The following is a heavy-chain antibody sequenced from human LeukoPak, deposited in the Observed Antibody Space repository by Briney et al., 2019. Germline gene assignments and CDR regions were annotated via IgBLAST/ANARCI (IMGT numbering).Heavy chain of an antibody. CDR3: ARDRYCSSTSCQPGDY. CDR1: GFTSSSYA. CDR2: ISYDGSNK. Sequence: PGGSLRLSCAASGFTSSSYAMHWVRQAPGKGLEWVAVISYDGSNKYYADSVKGRFTISRDNSKNTLYLQMNSLRAEDTAVYYCARDRYCSSTSCQPGDYWGQGTLVTVSS. V-gene: IGHV3-30-3*01. J-gene: IGHJ4*02. D-gene: IGHD2-2*01.